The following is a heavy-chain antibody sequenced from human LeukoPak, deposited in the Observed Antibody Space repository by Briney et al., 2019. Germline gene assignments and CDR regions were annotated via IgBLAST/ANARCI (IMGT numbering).Heavy chain of an antibody. CDR3: ARVRRYCRGGNCYSGGLGYMDV. D-gene: IGHD2-15*01. Sequence: PGGSLRLSCAASGFTFSDYNMRWIRQAPGKGLEWVSSISRSGSTKYYADSVKGRFTISRDNAKNSLFLQMNSLRAEDTAVYYCARVRRYCRGGNCYSGGLGYMDVWAKGPRSPSP. J-gene: IGHJ6*03. CDR1: GFTFSDYN. CDR2: ISRSGSTK. V-gene: IGHV3-11*01.